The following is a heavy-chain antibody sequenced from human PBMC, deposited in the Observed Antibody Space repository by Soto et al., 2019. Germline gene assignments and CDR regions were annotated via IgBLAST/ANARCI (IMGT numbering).Heavy chain of an antibody. CDR2: IYMTGST. Sequence: SETLSLSCTVSGGSINKNYWIWIRQPAGKGLEWIGRIYMTGSTNYNPSLKSRVTMSIDTSKNQFSLKLSSVTAADTAMYYCARDLGVALAADWFDPWGQGTLVTVSS. J-gene: IGHJ5*02. CDR1: GGSINKNY. V-gene: IGHV4-4*07. CDR3: ARDLGVALAADWFDP. D-gene: IGHD6-19*01.